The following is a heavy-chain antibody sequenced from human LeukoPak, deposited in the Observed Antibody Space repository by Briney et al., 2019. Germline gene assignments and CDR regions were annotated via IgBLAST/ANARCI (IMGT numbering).Heavy chain of an antibody. V-gene: IGHV4-34*01. D-gene: IGHD1-1*01. Sequence: SGTLSLTCAVYGGSFSGYYWSWIRQPPGKGLEWIGEINHSGSTNYNPSLISRVTISVDTSKNQFCLKLSSVTAMDTAVYYCARERTGYFRYWGQGNLVTVSS. CDR2: INHSGST. CDR1: GGSFSGYY. J-gene: IGHJ4*02. CDR3: ARERTGYFRY.